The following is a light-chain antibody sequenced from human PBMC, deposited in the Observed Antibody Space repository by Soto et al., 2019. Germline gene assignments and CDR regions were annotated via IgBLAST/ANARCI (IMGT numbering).Light chain of an antibody. CDR1: HSISTK. Sequence: SPATLSVSHGERATLSCRASHSISTKLAWYQQKPGQAPRLLIYGASTRATGIPARFSGSGSGTEFTLTISSLQSEDFAVYYCQQYNNWPPITFGQGTRLEI. CDR2: GAS. J-gene: IGKJ5*01. CDR3: QQYNNWPPIT. V-gene: IGKV3-15*01.